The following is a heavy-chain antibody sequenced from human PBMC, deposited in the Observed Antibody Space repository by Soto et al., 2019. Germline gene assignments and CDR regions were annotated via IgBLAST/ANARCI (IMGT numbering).Heavy chain of an antibody. Sequence: QVQLVESGGGVVQPGRSLRLSCAASGFTFSSYGMHWVRQAPGKGLEWVAVIWYDGRNKYYADSVKGRFTISRDNSKNPLYLQMNSLRAEDTAVYYCARTMKRWLQWGSDAFDIWGQGTMVTVSS. D-gene: IGHD3-16*01. CDR2: IWYDGRNK. CDR1: GFTFSSYG. J-gene: IGHJ3*02. CDR3: ARTMKRWLQWGSDAFDI. V-gene: IGHV3-33*01.